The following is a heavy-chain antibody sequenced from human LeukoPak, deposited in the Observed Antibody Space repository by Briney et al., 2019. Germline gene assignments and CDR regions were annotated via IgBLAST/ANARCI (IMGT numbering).Heavy chain of an antibody. CDR2: ISGSASDT. D-gene: IGHD2-21*01. J-gene: IGHJ4*02. CDR3: AKDGED. Sequence: QPGGSLRLSCAASGFTFRNYAMSWVRQAPGKGLESVSTISGSASDTHYADSVKGRFTISRDNSKNTLYLHMDSLRAEDTAVYYCAKDGEDWGQGTLVTVSS. V-gene: IGHV3-23*01. CDR1: GFTFRNYA.